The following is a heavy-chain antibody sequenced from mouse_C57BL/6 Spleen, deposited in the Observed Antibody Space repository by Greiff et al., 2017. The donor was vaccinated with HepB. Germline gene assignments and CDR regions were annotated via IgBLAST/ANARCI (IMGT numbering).Heavy chain of an antibody. Sequence: VQLQQSGPELVKPGASVKIPCKASGYTFTDYNMDWVKQSHGKSLEWIGDINPNNGGTIYNQKFKGKATLTVDKSSSTAYMELRSLTSEDTAVYYCARRYDAGYYFDYWGQGTTLTVSS. V-gene: IGHV1-18*01. CDR1: GYTFTDYN. J-gene: IGHJ2*01. CDR2: INPNNGGT. CDR3: ARRYDAGYYFDY. D-gene: IGHD2-14*01.